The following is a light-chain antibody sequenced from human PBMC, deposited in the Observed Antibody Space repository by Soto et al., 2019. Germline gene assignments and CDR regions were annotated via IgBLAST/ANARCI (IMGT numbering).Light chain of an antibody. CDR2: DAS. Sequence: IXLTXSPXXLXXXPGXXXTLXCRASQSVXXYVAWYQRKPGQAPRLLIYDASHRPTGIPARFSGXXXGXXXXLTISSLEPEDFAVYYCHQRTNWPYTFGQGTNLEXK. J-gene: IGKJ2*01. CDR1: QSVXXY. CDR3: HQRTNWPYT. V-gene: IGKV3D-11*02.